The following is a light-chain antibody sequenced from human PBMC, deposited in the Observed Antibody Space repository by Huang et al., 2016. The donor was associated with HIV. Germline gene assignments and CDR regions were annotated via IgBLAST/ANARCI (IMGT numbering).Light chain of an antibody. CDR3: QLRSNWPLFT. CDR2: DAS. J-gene: IGKJ3*01. Sequence: EIVLTQSPATLSLSPGERATLSCRASQSVGTYLAWYQQRTGQAPRLLIYDASNRANGIPARLSGGGSATDFTLTISSLEHEDFAVYYCQLRSNWPLFTFGPGTKVDI. CDR1: QSVGTY. V-gene: IGKV3-11*01.